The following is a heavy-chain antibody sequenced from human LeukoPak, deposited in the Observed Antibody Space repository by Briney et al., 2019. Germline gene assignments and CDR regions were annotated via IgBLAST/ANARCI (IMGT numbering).Heavy chain of an antibody. CDR3: ATSEDKYYYYYMDV. Sequence: ASVKVSCKVSGYTLTELSMHWVRQAPGKGLEWMGGSDPEDGETIYAQKFQGRVTMTEDTSTDTAYMELSSLRSEDTAVYYCATSEDKYYYYYMDVWGKGTTVTVSS. CDR2: SDPEDGET. V-gene: IGHV1-24*01. J-gene: IGHJ6*03. CDR1: GYTLTELS.